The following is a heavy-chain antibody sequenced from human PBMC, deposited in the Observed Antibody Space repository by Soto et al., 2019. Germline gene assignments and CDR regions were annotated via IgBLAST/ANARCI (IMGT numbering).Heavy chain of an antibody. J-gene: IGHJ6*02. D-gene: IGHD3-22*01. V-gene: IGHV1-69*12. Sequence: HVQVVQSGAEVKKLGSSVKVSCKASGGSFSNYGFSWVRQAPGQGLEWMGGIIPIFGTPHYAQKFRDRVTITADESTSTVYMEVSSLTSEDTAVYYCARGDATKIVVTTDYGLDVWGQGTTVTVSS. CDR1: GGSFSNYG. CDR2: IIPIFGTP. CDR3: ARGDATKIVVTTDYGLDV.